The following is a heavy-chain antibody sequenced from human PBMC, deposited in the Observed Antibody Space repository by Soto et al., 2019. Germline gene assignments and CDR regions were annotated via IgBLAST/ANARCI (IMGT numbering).Heavy chain of an antibody. Sequence: EVQLLESGGGLVQPGGSLRLSCAGSGFTFNNYAMSWVRQAPGKGLEWVSVISGSGGSTYYGDSVKGRFTISRDNSKNTLYLQMNSLRAEDTAVYYCAKELLSYFYASGSDVWGQGTQVTVSS. CDR3: AKELLSYFYASGSDV. CDR2: ISGSGGST. D-gene: IGHD3-10*01. V-gene: IGHV3-23*01. J-gene: IGHJ4*02. CDR1: GFTFNNYA.